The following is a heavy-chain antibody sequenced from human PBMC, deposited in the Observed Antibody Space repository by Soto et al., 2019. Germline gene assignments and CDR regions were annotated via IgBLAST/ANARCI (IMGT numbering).Heavy chain of an antibody. CDR3: ARFEYCGGDCFYFDY. D-gene: IGHD2-21*02. Sequence: SETLSLTCTVSGGSISSYYWSWIRQPPGKGLEWIGYIYYSGSTNYNPSLKSRVTISVDTSKNQFSLKLSSVTAADTAVYYCARFEYCGGDCFYFDYWGQGTLVTVSS. CDR1: GGSISSYY. CDR2: IYYSGST. V-gene: IGHV4-59*01. J-gene: IGHJ4*02.